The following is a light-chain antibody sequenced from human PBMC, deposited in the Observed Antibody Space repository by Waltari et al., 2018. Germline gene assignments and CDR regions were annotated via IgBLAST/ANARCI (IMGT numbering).Light chain of an antibody. Sequence: QTVVTQEPSLTVSPGGTVTLTCASSTGAVTSGYYPNWFQQKPGQAPRSLIYSISKKHSWTPARFSGSLLGGKGALTLSGAQPEDEAEYYCLLYYGDAQLGVFGGGTKLTVL. CDR2: SIS. J-gene: IGLJ3*02. V-gene: IGLV7-43*01. CDR3: LLYYGDAQLGV. CDR1: TGAVTSGYY.